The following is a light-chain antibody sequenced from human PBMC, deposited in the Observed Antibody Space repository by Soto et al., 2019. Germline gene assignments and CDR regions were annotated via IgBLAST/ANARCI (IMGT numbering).Light chain of an antibody. Sequence: QLVLTQPPSVSGAPGQRVTISCTGSSSNIGAGYDVHWYQQLPGRAPKLLIYGNSNRPSGVPDRFSGSKSGTSGSLAITGLQADDEADYYCQSYDSSLSGSVFGGGTKVTVL. J-gene: IGLJ2*01. CDR2: GNS. CDR3: QSYDSSLSGSV. V-gene: IGLV1-40*01. CDR1: SSNIGAGYD.